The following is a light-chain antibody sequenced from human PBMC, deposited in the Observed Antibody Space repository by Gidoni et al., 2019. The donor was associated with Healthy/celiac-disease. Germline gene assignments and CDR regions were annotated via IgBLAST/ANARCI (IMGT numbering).Light chain of an antibody. CDR1: QSVSSSY. CDR3: QQYGSSPPLT. Sequence: EMVLTQSPGTLSLSPGERATLSCRASQSVSSSYLAWYQQKPGQAPRLLIYGASSRATGIPDRFSGSGSGTDLTLTISRLEPEDFAVYYCQQYGSSPPLTFGGGTQVEIK. V-gene: IGKV3-20*01. J-gene: IGKJ4*01. CDR2: GAS.